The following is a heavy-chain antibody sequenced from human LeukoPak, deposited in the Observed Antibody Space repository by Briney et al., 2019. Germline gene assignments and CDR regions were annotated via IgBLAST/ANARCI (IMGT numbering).Heavy chain of an antibody. D-gene: IGHD3-10*01. CDR3: ARALGDILLWFGDGDNWFDP. J-gene: IGHJ5*02. V-gene: IGHV4-61*02. CDR1: GGSISSGSYY. CDR2: IYTSGST. Sequence: SETLSLTCTVSGGSISSGSYYWSWIRQPAGKGLEWIGRIYTSGSTNYNPSLKSRVTLSVDTSKNQFSLKLSSVTAADTAVYYCARALGDILLWFGDGDNWFDPWGQGTLVTVSS.